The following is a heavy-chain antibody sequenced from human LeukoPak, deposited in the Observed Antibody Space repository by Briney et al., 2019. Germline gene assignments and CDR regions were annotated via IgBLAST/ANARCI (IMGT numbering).Heavy chain of an antibody. Sequence: GGSLRLSCAASGFTFSSYWMHWVRQAPGKGLVWVSRINSDGSSTSYADSVKGRFTTSRDNAKNTLYLQTNSLRAEDTAVYYCARGRQQLVRRRDAFDIWGQGTVVTVSS. J-gene: IGHJ3*02. CDR3: ARGRQQLVRRRDAFDI. CDR2: INSDGSST. V-gene: IGHV3-74*01. D-gene: IGHD6-13*01. CDR1: GFTFSSYW.